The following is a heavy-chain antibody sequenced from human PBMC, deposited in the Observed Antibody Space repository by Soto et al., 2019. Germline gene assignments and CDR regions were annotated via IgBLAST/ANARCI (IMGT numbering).Heavy chain of an antibody. Sequence: QVQLVQSGAEVKKPGASVKVSCKASGYTFTSYFIHWVRQAPGQGLDWMGVINPVGGTTNSAQKFQGRVTMTRDTSTSTVYMELSSLASEDTAVYYCARDPRGSSFGYLDLWGRGTLVTVSS. CDR1: GYTFTSYF. V-gene: IGHV1-46*01. CDR3: ARDPRGSSFGYLDL. D-gene: IGHD3-10*01. J-gene: IGHJ2*01. CDR2: INPVGGTT.